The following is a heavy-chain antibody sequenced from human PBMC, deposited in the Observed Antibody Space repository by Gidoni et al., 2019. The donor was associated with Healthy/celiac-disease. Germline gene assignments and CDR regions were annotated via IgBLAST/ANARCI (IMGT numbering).Heavy chain of an antibody. Sequence: QVQLVQSGAEVTKPGASVKVSSTASGYTFTGYYLHLVRQAPGQGLEWMGWINPNSGGTNYAQKFQGWVTMTRDTSISTAYMELSMLRSDDTAVYYCARANYGGKDFDYWGQGTLVTVSS. D-gene: IGHD4-17*01. V-gene: IGHV1-2*04. CDR2: INPNSGGT. J-gene: IGHJ4*02. CDR1: GYTFTGYY. CDR3: ARANYGGKDFDY.